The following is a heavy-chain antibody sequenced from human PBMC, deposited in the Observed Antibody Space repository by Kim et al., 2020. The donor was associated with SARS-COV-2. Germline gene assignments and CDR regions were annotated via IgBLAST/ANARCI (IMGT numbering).Heavy chain of an antibody. J-gene: IGHJ6*03. CDR2: INHRGST. CDR1: GGSFSGYY. CDR3: ARGSIVVVPAAAYYYYYMDV. D-gene: IGHD2-2*01. V-gene: IGHV4-34*01. Sequence: SETLSLTCAVYGGSFSGYYWSWIRQPPGKGREWIGEINHRGSTNYNPSLKSRVTISVDTSKNQFSLKMSFVTAADTAVYYCARGSIVVVPAAAYYYYYMDVWGKGTTVTVSS.